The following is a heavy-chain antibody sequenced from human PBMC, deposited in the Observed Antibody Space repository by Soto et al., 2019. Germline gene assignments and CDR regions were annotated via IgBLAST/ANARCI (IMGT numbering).Heavy chain of an antibody. CDR3: ARASYCSGGTCTTWFHP. CDR2: VDTSIGHT. CDR1: GYTFASFG. D-gene: IGHD2-15*01. V-gene: IGHV1-18*01. Sequence: QAHLLQSGVEVKTPGASVKVSCKASGYTFASFGITWIRQAPGQGLEWVGWVDTSIGHTNFAYKFRGRVSMTADTSTDTAYLELRGLTSDDTAVYYCARASYCSGGTCTTWFHPWGQGTLVSVSS. J-gene: IGHJ5*02.